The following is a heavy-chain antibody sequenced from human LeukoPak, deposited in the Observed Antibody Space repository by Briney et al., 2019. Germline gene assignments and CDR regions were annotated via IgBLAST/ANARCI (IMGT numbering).Heavy chain of an antibody. CDR3: ARDVDISGRNWYFDL. CDR1: GFAFSHYG. V-gene: IGHV3-33*01. Sequence: PGRSLRLSCAPSGFAFSHYGIHWVRQAPGKGLEWVAAIQSDGSKKYYRESVKGRFTISRDNSMNTLYLQLNSLRAEDTALYYCARDVDISGRNWYFDLWGRGTQVTVSS. CDR2: IQSDGSKK. D-gene: IGHD5-12*01. J-gene: IGHJ2*01.